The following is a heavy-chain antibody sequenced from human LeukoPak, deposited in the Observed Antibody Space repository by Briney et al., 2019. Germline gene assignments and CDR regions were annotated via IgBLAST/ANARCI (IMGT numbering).Heavy chain of an antibody. CDR3: ARGPRIRSSIAARPFYYYYGMDV. CDR1: GGSISSGGYY. J-gene: IGHJ6*02. V-gene: IGHV4-31*03. CDR2: IYYSGST. Sequence: SETLSLTCTVSGGSISSGGYYWSWIRQHPGKGLEWIGYIYYSGSTYYNPSLKSRVTISVDTSKNQFSLKLSSVTAADTAVYYCARGPRIRSSIAARPFYYYYGMDVWGQGTTVTVSS. D-gene: IGHD6-6*01.